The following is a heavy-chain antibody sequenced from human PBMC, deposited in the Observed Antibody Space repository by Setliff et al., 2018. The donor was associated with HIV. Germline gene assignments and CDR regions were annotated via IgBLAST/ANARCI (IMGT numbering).Heavy chain of an antibody. J-gene: IGHJ4*02. Sequence: GGSLRLSCAASGFVFTDHSFHWVRQAPGGGLEWLSYISATGTTVSYADSVRGRFIISRDSVRNELYLQMKRLRVEDTALYYCVRDQLRVPERWDFDFWGQGTLVTVSS. D-gene: IGHD1-26*01. CDR3: VRDQLRVPERWDFDF. CDR2: ISATGTTV. CDR1: GFVFTDHS. V-gene: IGHV3-48*01.